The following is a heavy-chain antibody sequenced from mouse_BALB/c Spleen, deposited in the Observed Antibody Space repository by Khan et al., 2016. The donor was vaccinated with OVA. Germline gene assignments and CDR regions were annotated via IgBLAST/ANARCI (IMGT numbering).Heavy chain of an antibody. CDR2: INPSTGYT. Sequence: QMQLQQSGAELAKPGASVKMSCKASGYTFINYWILWVKQRPGQGLEWIGYINPSTGYTEYNQNFKDKATLTADKSSRTAYMQLSSLTSEDSAVYYCARRGLRWDFDYWGQGTTLTVSS. CDR1: GYTFINYW. CDR3: ARRGLRWDFDY. V-gene: IGHV1-7*01. J-gene: IGHJ2*01. D-gene: IGHD1-1*01.